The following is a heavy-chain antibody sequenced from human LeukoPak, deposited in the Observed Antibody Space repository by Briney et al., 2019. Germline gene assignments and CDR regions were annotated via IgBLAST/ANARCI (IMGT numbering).Heavy chain of an antibody. J-gene: IGHJ6*03. CDR1: GGSISSYY. Sequence: SETLSLTCTVSGGSISSYYWSWIRQPPGKGLEWIGYIYYSGSTNYNPSLKSRVTISVDTSKNQFSLKLSSVTAADTAVYYCARSPSYYYYMDVWGKGTTVTISS. CDR3: ARSPSYYYYMDV. CDR2: IYYSGST. V-gene: IGHV4-59*01.